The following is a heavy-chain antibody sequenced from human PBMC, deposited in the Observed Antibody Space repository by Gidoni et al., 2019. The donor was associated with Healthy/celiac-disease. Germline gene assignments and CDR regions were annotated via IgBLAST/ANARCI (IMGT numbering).Heavy chain of an antibody. CDR1: GFGFGGYA. V-gene: IGHV3-9*01. D-gene: IGHD6-6*01. CDR2: VSWNSGNT. Sequence: EVQLVESGGGLVQPGRSLRLSCAASGFGFGGYAMHWVRQVPGKGLELVSGVSWNSGNTAYADSVKGRFTISRDNAKNSLFLQMDSLRGEDTALYFCARAGTFSSSSGWLDPWGQGTLVTVSS. J-gene: IGHJ5*02. CDR3: ARAGTFSSSSGWLDP.